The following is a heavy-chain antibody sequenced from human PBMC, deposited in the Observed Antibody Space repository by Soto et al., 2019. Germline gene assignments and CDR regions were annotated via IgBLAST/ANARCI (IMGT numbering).Heavy chain of an antibody. CDR3: AQDTYFHDRSGYYVFDY. V-gene: IGHV3-15*07. CDR1: GFTFSNAW. Sequence: GGSLRLSCAASGFTFSNAWMNWVRQAPGKGLEWVGRIKSKTDGGTTDYAAPVKGRFTISRDDSKNTLYLQMNSLRDEDTAVYYCAQDTYFHDRSGYYVFDYWGQGTLVTVSS. CDR2: IKSKTDGGTT. D-gene: IGHD3-22*01. J-gene: IGHJ4*02.